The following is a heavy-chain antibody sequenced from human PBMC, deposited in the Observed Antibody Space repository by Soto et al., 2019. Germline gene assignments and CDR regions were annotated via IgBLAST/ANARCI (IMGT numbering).Heavy chain of an antibody. D-gene: IGHD3-22*01. CDR2: IIPIFGTA. J-gene: IGHJ6*02. V-gene: IGHV1-69*01. CDR3: ARDRHSSSGYYYYGMDV. Sequence: QVQLVQSGAEVKKPGSSVKVSCKASGGTFSSYAISWVRQAPGQGLEWMGGIIPIFGTANYAQKFQGRVTITADESTSTAYMELSSLRSDDTAVYYCARDRHSSSGYYYYGMDVWGQGTTVTVSS. CDR1: GGTFSSYA.